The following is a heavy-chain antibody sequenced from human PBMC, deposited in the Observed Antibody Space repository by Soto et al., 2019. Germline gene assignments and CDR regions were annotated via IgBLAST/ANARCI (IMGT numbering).Heavy chain of an antibody. CDR2: ISSSGSTI. Sequence: EVQLVESGGGLVQPGGSLRLSCAASGFTFSSYEMNWVRQAPGKGLEWVSYISSSGSTIYYADSVKGRFTISRDNAKNSLYLQMNSLRAEDTAVYYCASIGGSWMYYYGMDVWGQGTTVTVSS. J-gene: IGHJ6*02. V-gene: IGHV3-48*03. CDR1: GFTFSSYE. D-gene: IGHD6-13*01. CDR3: ASIGGSWMYYYGMDV.